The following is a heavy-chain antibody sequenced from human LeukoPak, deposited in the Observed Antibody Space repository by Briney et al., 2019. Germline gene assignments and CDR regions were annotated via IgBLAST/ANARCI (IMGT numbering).Heavy chain of an antibody. D-gene: IGHD3-22*01. CDR3: ARGYDSSGYYYKAFDI. CDR1: GGTFSSYA. J-gene: IGHJ3*02. Sequence: SVKVSCKASGGTFSSYAISWVRQAPGQGLEWMGGIIPIFGTANYAQKFQGRVTITADKSTSTAYMELSSLRSEDTAVYYCARGYDSSGYYYKAFDIWGQGTMVTVSS. CDR2: IIPIFGTA. V-gene: IGHV1-69*06.